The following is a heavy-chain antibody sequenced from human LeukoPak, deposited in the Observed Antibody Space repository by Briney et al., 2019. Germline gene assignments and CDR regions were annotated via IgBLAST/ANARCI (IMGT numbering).Heavy chain of an antibody. Sequence: GASVKVSCKASGYTFTSYDINWVRQATGQGLEWMGWMNPNSGNTGYAQKFQGRVTITRNTSISTAYMELSSLRSEDTAVYYCARVSRVPVGLLWFGELRGDAFDIWGQGTMVTVSS. CDR3: ARVSRVPVGLLWFGELRGDAFDI. D-gene: IGHD3-10*01. V-gene: IGHV1-8*03. CDR1: GYTFTSYD. J-gene: IGHJ3*02. CDR2: MNPNSGNT.